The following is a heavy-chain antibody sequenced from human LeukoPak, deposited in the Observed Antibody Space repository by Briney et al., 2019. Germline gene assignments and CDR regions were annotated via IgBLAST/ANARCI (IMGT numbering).Heavy chain of an antibody. D-gene: IGHD6-19*01. CDR2: INHSGST. CDR1: GGSFSGYY. V-gene: IGHV4-34*01. CDR3: ARARIAVAGTDY. J-gene: IGHJ4*02. Sequence: PPETLSLTCAVYGGSFSGYYWSWIRQPPGKGLEWIGEINHSGSTNYNPSLKSRVTISVDTSKNQFSLKLSSVTAADTAVYYCARARIAVAGTDYWGQGTLVTVSS.